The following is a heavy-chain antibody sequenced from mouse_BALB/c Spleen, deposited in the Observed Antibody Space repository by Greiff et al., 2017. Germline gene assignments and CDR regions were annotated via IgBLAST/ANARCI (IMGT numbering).Heavy chain of an antibody. CDR2: INPGSGGT. V-gene: IGHV1-54*01. Sequence: QVQLQQSGAELVRPGTSVKVSCKASGYAFTNYLIEWVKQRPGQGLEWIGVINPGSGGTNYNEKFKGKATLTADKSSSTAYMQLSSLTSDDSAVYVCAKTGDGSSEGGWFAYWGQGTLVTVSA. CDR3: AKTGDGSSEGGWFAY. D-gene: IGHD1-1*01. J-gene: IGHJ3*01. CDR1: GYAFTNYL.